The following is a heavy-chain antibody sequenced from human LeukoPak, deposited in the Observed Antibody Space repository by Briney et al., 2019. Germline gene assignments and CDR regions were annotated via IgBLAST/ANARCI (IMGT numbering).Heavy chain of an antibody. CDR1: GDSITTEHYW. D-gene: IGHD3-16*01. Sequence: SGTLSLTCDVSGDSITTEHYWWGWLRQPPGKGLEWIAIIFYTGKIHDNPSLRNRISMSVDTSKDQFSLRLSAVTAADTAVYYCARQLGVGVWALDRWGQGTLVTVSS. V-gene: IGHV4-39*01. J-gene: IGHJ4*02. CDR3: ARQLGVGVWALDR. CDR2: IFYTGKI.